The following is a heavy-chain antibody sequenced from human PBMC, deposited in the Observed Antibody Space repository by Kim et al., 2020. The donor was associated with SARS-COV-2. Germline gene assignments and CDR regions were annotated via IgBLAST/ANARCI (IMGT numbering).Heavy chain of an antibody. Sequence: GGSLRLSCAASGFTFSNYAVHWVRQAPGKGLEWVAVISYDGSNKYYADSVKGRFTISRDNSKNTLYLQMDSLIAEDTAVYYCARGEGYYDSSGYLDYWGQGTLVTVSS. D-gene: IGHD3-22*01. CDR1: GFTFSNYA. J-gene: IGHJ4*02. V-gene: IGHV3-30*04. CDR2: ISYDGSNK. CDR3: ARGEGYYDSSGYLDY.